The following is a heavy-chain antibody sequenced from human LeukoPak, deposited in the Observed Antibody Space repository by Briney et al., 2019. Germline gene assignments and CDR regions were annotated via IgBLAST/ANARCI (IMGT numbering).Heavy chain of an antibody. Sequence: SVKLSCKASGYTFTSYDVNWVRQAAGQGLEWIGWMRRKYGNTSYAQKFQDRVTMTRDTSINTAYMELRSLTFEDTAVYYCARGPPERTSSDYWGQGTLVTLSS. CDR2: MRRKYGNT. CDR3: ARGPPERTSSDY. V-gene: IGHV1-8*01. D-gene: IGHD2-2*01. CDR1: GYTFTSYD. J-gene: IGHJ4*02.